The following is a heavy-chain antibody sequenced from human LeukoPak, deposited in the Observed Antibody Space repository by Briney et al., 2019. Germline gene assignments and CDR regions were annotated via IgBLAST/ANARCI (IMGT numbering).Heavy chain of an antibody. V-gene: IGHV1-18*01. Sequence: ASVKVSCKASGYTFTNYGISWVRQAPGQGLEWMGWISAYNGYTDYAQKLQFRVTMTTDTSTSTAYMELRSLRSDDTAVYYCARISSSWYPYFDYWGQGTLVTVSS. CDR2: ISAYNGYT. CDR3: ARISSSWYPYFDY. CDR1: GYTFTNYG. J-gene: IGHJ4*02. D-gene: IGHD6-13*01.